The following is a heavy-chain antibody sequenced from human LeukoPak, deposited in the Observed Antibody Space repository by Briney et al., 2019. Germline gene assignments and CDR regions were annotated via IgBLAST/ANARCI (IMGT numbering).Heavy chain of an antibody. V-gene: IGHV3-11*06. CDR3: ARVTLYGESALDY. Sequence: PGGSLRLSCAASGFTFSDHYMSWILQAPGKGLEWGSYISGSSHYTNTADSVKGRFTISRDNAKNSLYLQMNSLRTEDTAVYYCARVTLYGESALDYWGQGTLVTVSS. D-gene: IGHD4-17*01. J-gene: IGHJ4*02. CDR2: ISGSSHYT. CDR1: GFTFSDHY.